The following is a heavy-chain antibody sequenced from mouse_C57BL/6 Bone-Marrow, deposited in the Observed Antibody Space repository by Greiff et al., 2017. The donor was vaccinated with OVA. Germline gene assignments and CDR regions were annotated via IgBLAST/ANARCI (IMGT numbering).Heavy chain of an antibody. CDR1: GFNIKDYY. V-gene: IGHV14-2*01. D-gene: IGHD3-2*02. J-gene: IGHJ3*01. Sequence: VQLQQSGAELVKPGASVKLSCTASGFNIKDYYMHWVKQRTEQGLEWIGRIDPEDGETKYAPKFKGKATITADPSSNTAYLQLSSLTSEDTAVYYCAIGGAAQASWFAYWGQGTLVTVSA. CDR2: IDPEDGET. CDR3: AIGGAAQASWFAY.